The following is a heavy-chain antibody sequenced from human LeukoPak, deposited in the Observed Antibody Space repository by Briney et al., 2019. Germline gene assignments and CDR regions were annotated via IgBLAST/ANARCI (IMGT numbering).Heavy chain of an antibody. V-gene: IGHV4-39*07. CDR3: ARGQANSDY. J-gene: IGHJ4*02. Sequence: SETLSLTCTVSGGSISSSSYYWGWIRQPPGKGLEWIGSIYYSGSTYYNPSLKSRVTISVDTSKNQFSLKLSSVTAADTAVYYCARGQANSDYWGQGTLVTVSS. CDR1: GGSISSSSYY. CDR2: IYYSGST. D-gene: IGHD2/OR15-2a*01.